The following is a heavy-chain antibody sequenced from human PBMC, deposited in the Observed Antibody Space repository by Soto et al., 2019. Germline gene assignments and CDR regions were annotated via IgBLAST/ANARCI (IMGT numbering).Heavy chain of an antibody. V-gene: IGHV3-74*01. CDR1: GFTFSSYW. J-gene: IGHJ4*02. CDR2: INSDGSYT. Sequence: GGSLRLSCAASGFTFSSYWMHWVRQPPGKGLVWVSRINSDGSYTNYADSVKGRFTISRDNAKNTVYMQMNSLRAEDTAVYYCFGSSGYYLGFPFDYWGQGTLVTVSS. D-gene: IGHD3-22*01. CDR3: FGSSGYYLGFPFDY.